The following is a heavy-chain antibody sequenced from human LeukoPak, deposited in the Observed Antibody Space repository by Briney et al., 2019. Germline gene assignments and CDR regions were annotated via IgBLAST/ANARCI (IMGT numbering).Heavy chain of an antibody. CDR3: ARRTTSVAFDI. J-gene: IGHJ3*02. D-gene: IGHD2-2*01. Sequence: ASVQVSCKASGGSFSSYGISWVRQAPGQGLEWVGRIIPIFGTANYAQKFQDRVNITADKSTSIVYMELSSLRSEDTAVYYCARRTTSVAFDIWGQGTMVTVSS. V-gene: IGHV1-69*06. CDR1: GGSFSSYG. CDR2: IIPIFGTA.